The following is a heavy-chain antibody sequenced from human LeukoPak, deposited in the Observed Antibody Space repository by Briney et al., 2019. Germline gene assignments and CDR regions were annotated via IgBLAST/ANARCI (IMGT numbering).Heavy chain of an antibody. Sequence: GGSLRLSCAASGFTFSSYGMHWVRQAPGKGLEWVAIVWYDGSNKYYADSVKGRFTISRDNSKNALYLQMNSLRAEDTAVYYCARGERYYDSSGYFDYWGQGTLVTVSS. CDR1: GFTFSSYG. CDR2: VWYDGSNK. J-gene: IGHJ4*02. D-gene: IGHD3-22*01. CDR3: ARGERYYDSSGYFDY. V-gene: IGHV3-33*01.